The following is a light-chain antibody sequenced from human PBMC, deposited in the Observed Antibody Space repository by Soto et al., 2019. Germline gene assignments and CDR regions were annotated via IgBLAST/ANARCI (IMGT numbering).Light chain of an antibody. CDR3: SSYGGSNIWL. Sequence: QSALTQPPSASGSPGQSVTISCTGTSSDVGGYNYVSWYQQHPGKAPKLMIYEVNKRPSGVPDRFSGSKSGNTASLTVSGLQAEDEADYYCSSYGGSNIWLFSGGTKVTVL. J-gene: IGLJ3*02. CDR1: SSDVGGYNY. V-gene: IGLV2-8*01. CDR2: EVN.